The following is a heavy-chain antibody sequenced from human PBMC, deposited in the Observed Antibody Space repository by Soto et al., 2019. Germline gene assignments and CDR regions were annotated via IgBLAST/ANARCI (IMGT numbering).Heavy chain of an antibody. D-gene: IGHD3-9*01. CDR3: VGFWPPPYSDALTDYTDAFDY. J-gene: IGHJ4*02. Sequence: SETLSLTCTVSGGSISSDSYYWGWIRQSPEKGLELIASISYSGSTYYNPTLKSRLIISVDTSKSQFSLKLSSVTAADTAVYYCVGFWPPPYSDALTDYTDAFDYWGQGTLVTVSS. CDR1: GGSISSDSYY. CDR2: ISYSGST. V-gene: IGHV4-39*01.